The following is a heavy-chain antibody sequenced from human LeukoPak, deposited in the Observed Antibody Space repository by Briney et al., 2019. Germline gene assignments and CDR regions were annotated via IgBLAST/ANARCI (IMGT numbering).Heavy chain of an antibody. CDR3: ARDLAVAGTDY. CDR1: GFTFSGYW. J-gene: IGHJ4*02. CDR2: IKQDGSEK. Sequence: GGSLRLSCATSGFTFSGYWVTWVRQAPGKGLEWVANIKQDGSEKYYVDSVRGRFTISRDNAKNSLYLQMNSLRAEDTAVYYCARDLAVAGTDYWGQGTLVTVSS. D-gene: IGHD6-19*01. V-gene: IGHV3-7*01.